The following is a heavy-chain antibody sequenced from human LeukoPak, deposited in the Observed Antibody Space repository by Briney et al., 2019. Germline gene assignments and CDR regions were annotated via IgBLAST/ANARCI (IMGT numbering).Heavy chain of an antibody. J-gene: IGHJ6*03. V-gene: IGHV4-4*07. CDR1: GGSISSYY. D-gene: IGHD3-3*01. CDR3: ASVLRLYSYYMDV. CDR2: IYTSGST. Sequence: SETLSLTCAVSGGSISSYYWSWIRQPPGKGLEWIARIYTSGSTNYNPSLKSRVTMSVDTSKNQFSLKLSSVTAAVTAVYYCASVLRLYSYYMDVWGKGTTVTVSS.